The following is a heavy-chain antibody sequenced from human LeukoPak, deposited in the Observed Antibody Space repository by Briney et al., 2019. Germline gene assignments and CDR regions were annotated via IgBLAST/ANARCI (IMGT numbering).Heavy chain of an antibody. CDR3: ARESVLRYFDFEY. V-gene: IGHV3-30-3*01. CDR1: GFTFSNYA. CDR2: ILYDGSNK. D-gene: IGHD3-9*01. J-gene: IGHJ4*02. Sequence: GGSLRLSCVASGFTFSNYAMHWVRQAPGKGLEWVAIILYDGSNKYYADSVKDRFTISRDNSKNTLYLQMNSLRAEDTAVYYCARESVLRYFDFEYWGQGTLVTVSS.